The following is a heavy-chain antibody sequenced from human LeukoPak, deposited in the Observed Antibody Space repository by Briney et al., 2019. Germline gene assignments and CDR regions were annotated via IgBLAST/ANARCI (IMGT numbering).Heavy chain of an antibody. CDR3: AKDVGYSGYDGYFDY. CDR2: ISWNSGSI. V-gene: IGHV3-9*01. D-gene: IGHD5-12*01. J-gene: IGHJ4*02. CDR1: GFTFDDYA. Sequence: GGSLRLSCAASGFTFDDYAMHWVRQAPGKGLEWVSGISWNSGSIGYADSVKGRFTISRDNAKNSLYLQMNSLRAEDTALYYCAKDVGYSGYDGYFDYWGQGALVSVSS.